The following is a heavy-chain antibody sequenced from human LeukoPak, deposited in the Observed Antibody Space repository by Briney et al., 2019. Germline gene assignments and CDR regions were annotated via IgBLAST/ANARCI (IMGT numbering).Heavy chain of an antibody. Sequence: SETLSLTCAVYAGSFSGYYWSWIRQPPGKGLEWIGEINHSGSTNYNPSLKSRVTISVDTSKNQFSLKLSSVTAADTAVYYCARARGYSYGMVDYWGQGTLVTVSS. D-gene: IGHD5-18*01. J-gene: IGHJ4*02. CDR1: AGSFSGYY. CDR2: INHSGST. CDR3: ARARGYSYGMVDY. V-gene: IGHV4-34*01.